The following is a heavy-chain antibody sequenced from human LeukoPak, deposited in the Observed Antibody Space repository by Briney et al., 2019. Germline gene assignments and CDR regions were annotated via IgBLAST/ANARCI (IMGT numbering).Heavy chain of an antibody. CDR1: GFTVSSNY. D-gene: IGHD5-24*01. CDR2: IYPGGTT. V-gene: IGHV3-53*01. CDR3: AKGVEMATIIGY. J-gene: IGHJ4*02. Sequence: RSGGSLRLSCVASGFTVSSNYMSWVRQAPGKGPECVSVIYPGGTTYYADSVKGRFTISRDDSKNTLYPQMHSLRAEDTAIYYCAKGVEMATIIGYWGQGTLVTVSS.